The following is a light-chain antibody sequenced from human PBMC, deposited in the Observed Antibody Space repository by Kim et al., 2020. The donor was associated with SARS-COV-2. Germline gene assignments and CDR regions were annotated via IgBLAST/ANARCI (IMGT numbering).Light chain of an antibody. Sequence: EMVMTQSPATLSVSPGERATLSCRSSQPISSNFAWYQQRPGQAPRLLIYGPSTRATGIPARFSGSGSGTEFTLTNSSLQSEDVAVYYCQHYDNRVTFGGGTKVDIK. CDR2: GPS. CDR1: QPISSN. V-gene: IGKV3-15*01. J-gene: IGKJ4*01. CDR3: QHYDNRVT.